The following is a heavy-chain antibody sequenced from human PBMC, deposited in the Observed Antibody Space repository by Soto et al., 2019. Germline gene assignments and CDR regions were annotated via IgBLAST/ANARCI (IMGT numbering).Heavy chain of an antibody. Sequence: GSLRVSCTASGFTFGDYAMSWVRQAPGKGLEWVGFIRSKAYGGTTEYAASVKGRFTISRDDSKSIAYLQMNSLKTEDTAVYYCTRERAYYDSSGYYYVVFDYWGQGTLVTVSS. CDR2: IRSKAYGGTT. CDR3: TRERAYYDSSGYYYVVFDY. D-gene: IGHD3-22*01. CDR1: GFTFGDYA. J-gene: IGHJ4*02. V-gene: IGHV3-49*04.